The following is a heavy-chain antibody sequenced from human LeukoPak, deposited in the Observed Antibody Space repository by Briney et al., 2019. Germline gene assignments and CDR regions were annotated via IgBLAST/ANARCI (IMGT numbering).Heavy chain of an antibody. CDR1: GGSVDTIDYY. CDR3: AGDQGGSAHRHAFDI. Sequence: PSETLSLTCTVSGGSVDTIDYYWSWIRQPPGKGLEWIGYMYHTGSSIYSPSLKGRLTISVDTSKNQFTLNLSSMTAADTAVYYCAGDQGGSAHRHAFDIWGQGTLVTVSS. D-gene: IGHD1-26*01. V-gene: IGHV4-61*08. CDR2: MYHTGSS. J-gene: IGHJ3*02.